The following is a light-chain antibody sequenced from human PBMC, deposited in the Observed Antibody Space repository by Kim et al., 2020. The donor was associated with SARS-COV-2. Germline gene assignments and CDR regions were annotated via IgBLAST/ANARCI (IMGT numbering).Light chain of an antibody. V-gene: IGKV1-39*01. CDR3: QQSYNTPPT. CDR2: AAS. CDR1: KSISSY. J-gene: IGKJ4*01. Sequence: GDKVTIPCRATKSISSYLNWYKQKPGKAPNLRICAASSVQSGVPSRFSGSEYRTDFTLTISSLQPEDFATYFGQQSYNTPPTFGGGTKVDIK.